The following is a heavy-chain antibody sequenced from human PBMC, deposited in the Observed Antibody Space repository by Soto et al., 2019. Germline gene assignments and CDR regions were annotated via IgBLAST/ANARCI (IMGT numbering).Heavy chain of an antibody. CDR1: GFTVSSNY. CDR3: ARDFVVGGPTINYYYGMDV. J-gene: IGHJ6*02. CDR2: IYSAGNT. D-gene: IGHD1-26*01. Sequence: GGSLRLSCAASGFTVSSNYMSWVRQAPGKGLEWVSVIYSAGNTYYADSVKGRFTISRDNSKNTLYLQMNSLGAEDTAVYYCARDFVVGGPTINYYYGMDVWGQGTTVTVSS. V-gene: IGHV3-66*01.